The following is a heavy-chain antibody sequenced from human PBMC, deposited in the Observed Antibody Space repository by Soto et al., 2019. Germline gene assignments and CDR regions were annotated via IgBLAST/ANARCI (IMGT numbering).Heavy chain of an antibody. CDR1: GFTFGDYA. CDR3: TRYYYGSGSYYPIDY. V-gene: IGHV3-49*03. J-gene: IGHJ4*02. Sequence: GGSLRLSCTASGFTFGDYAMSWFRQAPGKGLEWVGFIRSKAYGGTTEYAASVKGRFTISRDDSKSIAYLQMNSLKTEDTAVYYCTRYYYGSGSYYPIDYWGQGTLVTVSS. D-gene: IGHD3-10*01. CDR2: IRSKAYGGTT.